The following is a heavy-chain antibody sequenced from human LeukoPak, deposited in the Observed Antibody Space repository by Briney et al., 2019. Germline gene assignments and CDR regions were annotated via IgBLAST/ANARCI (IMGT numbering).Heavy chain of an antibody. Sequence: ASVKVSCKASGYTFTSYDINWVRQATGQELEWMGWMNPNSGNTGYAQKFQGRVTMTRNTSISTAYMELSSLRSEDTAVYYCARGIEWFGELLYDYWGQGTLVTVSS. CDR2: MNPNSGNT. J-gene: IGHJ4*02. CDR1: GYTFTSYD. CDR3: ARGIEWFGELLYDY. D-gene: IGHD3-10*01. V-gene: IGHV1-8*01.